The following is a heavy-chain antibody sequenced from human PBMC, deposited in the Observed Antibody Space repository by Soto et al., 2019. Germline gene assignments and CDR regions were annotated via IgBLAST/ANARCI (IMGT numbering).Heavy chain of an antibody. V-gene: IGHV1-69*13. Sequence: SVKVSCKASGGTFSSYAISWVRQAPGQGLEWMGGIIPIFGTANYAQKFQGRVTITADESTSTAYMELSSLRSEDTAVYYCARFLIAVAGTQAFDIWGQGTMVTVSS. CDR2: IIPIFGTA. CDR1: GGTFSSYA. CDR3: ARFLIAVAGTQAFDI. D-gene: IGHD6-19*01. J-gene: IGHJ3*02.